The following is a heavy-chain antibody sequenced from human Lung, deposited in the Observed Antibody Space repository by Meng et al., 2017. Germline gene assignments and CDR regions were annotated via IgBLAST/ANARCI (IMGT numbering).Heavy chain of an antibody. CDR3: ARGPTTMAHDFDY. Sequence: LQQWGAGLLKPSEPLSMTCVVSGGSFSDYYWSWSRQPPGKGLEWIGEINHSGSTNYNPSLESRATISVDTSQNNLSLKLSSVTAADSAVYYCARGPTTMAHDFDYWGQGTLVTVSS. D-gene: IGHD4-11*01. J-gene: IGHJ4*02. CDR2: INHSGST. CDR1: GGSFSDYY. V-gene: IGHV4-34*01.